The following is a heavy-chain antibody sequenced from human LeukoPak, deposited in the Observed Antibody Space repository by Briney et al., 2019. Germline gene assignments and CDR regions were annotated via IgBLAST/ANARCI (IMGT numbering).Heavy chain of an antibody. Sequence: PGGSLRLSCAASGFTFSSHWMHWVRQVPGKGLGWVSRINSDGSSISYAESVKGRFTISRDNAKNTLYLQMNSLRVEDTAVYHCASDTVDTAVGIDYWGQGTLVTVSS. J-gene: IGHJ4*02. CDR1: GFTFSSHW. D-gene: IGHD5-18*01. V-gene: IGHV3-74*01. CDR2: INSDGSSI. CDR3: ASDTVDTAVGIDY.